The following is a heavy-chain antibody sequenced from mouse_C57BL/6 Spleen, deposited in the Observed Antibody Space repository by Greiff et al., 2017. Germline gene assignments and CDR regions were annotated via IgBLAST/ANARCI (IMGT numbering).Heavy chain of an antibody. CDR2: IHPNSGST. J-gene: IGHJ4*01. CDR3: ARGSSGLYAMDY. V-gene: IGHV1-64*01. Sequence: QVQLKQPGAELVKPGASVKLSCKASGYTFTSYWMHWVKQRPGQGLEWIGMIHPNSGSTNYNEKFKSKATLTVDKSSSTAYMQLSSLTSEDSAVYYCARGSSGLYAMDYWGQGTSVTVSS. D-gene: IGHD3-2*02. CDR1: GYTFTSYW.